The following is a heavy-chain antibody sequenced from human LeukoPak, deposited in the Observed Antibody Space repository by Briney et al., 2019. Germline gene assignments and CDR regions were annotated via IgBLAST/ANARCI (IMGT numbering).Heavy chain of an antibody. CDR3: ARRIIARGLGQENWFDP. CDR1: GASFTSYY. J-gene: IGHJ5*02. D-gene: IGHD3-16*01. V-gene: IGHV4-59*01. Sequence: SEALSLPCTVSGASFTSYYWNWIRQPPGKGLEWIGYILYSGTTNYNPSLNSRVTMSLDTSKNQFSLELSSVTAADTAVYYCARRIIARGLGQENWFDPWGQGILVTVSS. CDR2: ILYSGTT.